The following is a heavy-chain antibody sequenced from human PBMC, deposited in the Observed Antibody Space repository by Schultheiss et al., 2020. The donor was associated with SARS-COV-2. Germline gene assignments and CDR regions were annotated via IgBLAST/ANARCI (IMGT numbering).Heavy chain of an antibody. V-gene: IGHV2-5*02. Sequence: SGPTLVKPTQTLTLTCTLSGLSLTTNGVGVGWIRQPPGKTLEWLALIYWDDDKRYSPSLISRLTITKDTTENQVVLTMTNLDPVDTATYYCAHTLVVVTGDAFDIWGQGTMVTVSS. J-gene: IGHJ3*02. CDR1: GLSLTTNGVG. CDR3: AHTLVVVTGDAFDI. CDR2: IYWDDDK. D-gene: IGHD2-21*02.